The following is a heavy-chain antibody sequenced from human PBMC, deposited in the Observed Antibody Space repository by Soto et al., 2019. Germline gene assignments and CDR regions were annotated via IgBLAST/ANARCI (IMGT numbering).Heavy chain of an antibody. D-gene: IGHD6-13*01. CDR2: INPNGGDR. CDR1: GFTFANYW. J-gene: IGHJ4*02. CDR3: ARGSSSIGLDF. Sequence: PGGSLRLSCAASGFTFANYWMKWVRQAPGKGLEWVADINPNGGDRTYVDSVKGRFTVSRDNAENSLYLQMNRLRVEDTALYYCARGSSSIGLDFWGQGTPVTVSS. V-gene: IGHV3-7*01.